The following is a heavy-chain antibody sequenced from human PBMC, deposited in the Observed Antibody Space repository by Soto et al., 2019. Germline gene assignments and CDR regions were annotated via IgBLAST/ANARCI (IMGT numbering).Heavy chain of an antibody. D-gene: IGHD5-12*01. Sequence: QVQLVQSGAEVKKPGSSVKVSCKTSGGTFSHDIFTWVRQAPGQGLEWMGRIIPLLDITNYAQKFQGRVTITADKSTSTAYMELNSLRSEDTAVYYCARDSPIGSTFSGYEAIDYWGQGTLVTVSS. CDR3: ARDSPIGSTFSGYEAIDY. CDR1: GGTFSHDI. V-gene: IGHV1-69*08. J-gene: IGHJ4*02. CDR2: IIPLLDIT.